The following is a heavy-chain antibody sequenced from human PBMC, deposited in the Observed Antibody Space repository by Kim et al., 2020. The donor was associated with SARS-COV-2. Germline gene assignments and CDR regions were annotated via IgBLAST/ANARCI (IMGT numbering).Heavy chain of an antibody. V-gene: IGHV7-4-1*02. Sequence: SAKVSPKASGDTFTSYAMNWVRQAPVPGLEWMGWINTNTGNPTYAQGFTGLFVFSLDTSASTAYLQISSLKAEDTAVDYCARDAAACTDYYCMDVWGQVTSVTVSS. J-gene: IGHJ6*02. CDR2: INTNTGNP. CDR1: GDTFTSYA. D-gene: IGHD2-8*02. CDR3: ARDAAACTDYYCMDV.